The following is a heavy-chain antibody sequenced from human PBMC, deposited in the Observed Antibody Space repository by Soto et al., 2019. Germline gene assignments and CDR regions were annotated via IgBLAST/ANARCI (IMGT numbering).Heavy chain of an antibody. CDR2: ISDSGGST. Sequence: GGSLRLSCAASGFTFSSYAMSWVRQAPGKGLEWVSAISDSGGSTYNAGSVKGRFTISRDNSKNTLYLQVNSLRAEDTAVYYCARDLGTARAPFDYWGQGTLVTVSS. CDR3: ARDLGTARAPFDY. V-gene: IGHV3-23*01. CDR1: GFTFSSYA. J-gene: IGHJ4*02.